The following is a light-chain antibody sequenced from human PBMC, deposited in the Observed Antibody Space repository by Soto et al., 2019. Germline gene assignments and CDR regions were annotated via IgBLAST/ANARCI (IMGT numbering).Light chain of an antibody. CDR2: GGS. Sequence: EIVMTQSPATLSVSXXERATLSCRARQSVISNLAWYXXKXXXAPSLLMYGGSPTATGIAARFSGSGSGTEFTVTISSLESEDSAVYYCQQYRSWPPWTFGQGTKVHIK. CDR3: QQYRSWPPWT. CDR1: QSVISN. J-gene: IGKJ1*01. V-gene: IGKV3-15*01.